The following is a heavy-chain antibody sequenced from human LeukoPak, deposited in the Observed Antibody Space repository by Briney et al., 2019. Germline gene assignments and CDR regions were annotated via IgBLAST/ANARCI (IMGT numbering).Heavy chain of an antibody. Sequence: PGGSLRLSCAASGFTFSSYSMNWVRQAPGKGLEWVSSICSNSSYIYYADSVKGRFTISRDNSKNSVYLQMNSLRAEDTAVYYCATDPQLWSYYYYYYMDVWGKGTMVTVSS. D-gene: IGHD5-18*01. CDR2: ICSNSSYI. J-gene: IGHJ6*03. CDR1: GFTFSSYS. V-gene: IGHV3-21*01. CDR3: ATDPQLWSYYYYYYMDV.